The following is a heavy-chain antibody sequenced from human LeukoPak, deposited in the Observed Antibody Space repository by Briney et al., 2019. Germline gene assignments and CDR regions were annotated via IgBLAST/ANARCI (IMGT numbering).Heavy chain of an antibody. CDR1: GGSISSSSYY. CDR2: IYYSGST. CDR3: ARDAPELVRDAFDI. J-gene: IGHJ3*02. D-gene: IGHD6-6*01. V-gene: IGHV4-39*02. Sequence: PSETLSLTCTVSGGSISSSSYYWGWLRQPPGKGLEWVGSIYYSGSTYYNPSLKSRVTISVDTSKNQFSLKLSSVTAADTAVYYCARDAPELVRDAFDIWGQGTMVTVSS.